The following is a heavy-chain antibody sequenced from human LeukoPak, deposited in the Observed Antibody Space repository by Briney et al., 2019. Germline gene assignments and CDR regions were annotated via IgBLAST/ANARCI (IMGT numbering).Heavy chain of an antibody. V-gene: IGHV1-2*02. CDR2: INPNSGGT. CDR1: GYTFTGYY. Sequence: ASVKVSCKASGYTFTGYYMHWVRQAPGQGLEWMGWINPNSGGTNYAQKFQGRVTMTRDTSISTAYMELSRLRSDDTAVYYCARRLPIVGATLDYWGPGTLVTVSS. D-gene: IGHD1-26*01. J-gene: IGHJ4*02. CDR3: ARRLPIVGATLDY.